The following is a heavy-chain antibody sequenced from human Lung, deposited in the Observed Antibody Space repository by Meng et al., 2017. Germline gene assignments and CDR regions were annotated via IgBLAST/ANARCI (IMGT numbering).Heavy chain of an antibody. CDR1: GFTFTDHL. V-gene: IGHV3-74*01. D-gene: IGHD1-1*01. CDR2: INRDGTKP. CDR3: TNDRLNH. J-gene: IGHJ1*01. Sequence: DVQLVELGGGLVPPGGSLRLSCAASGFTFTDHLMHWVRQGPGKGLVWVSRINRDGTKPTYADSVKGRFTISRDNAKNTLYLQMNNLRAEDTAFYYCTNDRLNHWGQGALVTVSS.